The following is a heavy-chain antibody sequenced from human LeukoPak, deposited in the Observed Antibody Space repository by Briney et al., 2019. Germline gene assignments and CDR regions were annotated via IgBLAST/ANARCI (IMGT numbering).Heavy chain of an antibody. CDR1: GGSISSSIYY. CDR3: ARPKVYGDYQGAFHI. Sequence: SETLSLTCTVSGGSISSSIYYWGWIRQPPGKGLEWIGSIYYSGSTYYNPSLKSRVTISVDTSKNQFSLKVRSVTAADTAVYYCARPKVYGDYQGAFHIWGQGTLVTVSS. J-gene: IGHJ3*02. V-gene: IGHV4-39*01. D-gene: IGHD4-17*01. CDR2: IYYSGST.